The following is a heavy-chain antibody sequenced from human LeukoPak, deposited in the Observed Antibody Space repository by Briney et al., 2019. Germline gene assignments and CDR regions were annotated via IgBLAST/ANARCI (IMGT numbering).Heavy chain of an antibody. CDR1: GFTFSSYG. D-gene: IGHD3-10*01. V-gene: IGHV3-33*01. CDR2: IWYDGSNK. J-gene: IGHJ4*02. Sequence: GGSLRLSCAASGFTFSSYGMHWVRQAPGKGLEWVAVIWYDGSNKYYADSVKGRFTISRDNSKNTLYLQMNSLRAEDTAVYYCARDRGIPHYYFDYWGPGTLVTVSS. CDR3: ARDRGIPHYYFDY.